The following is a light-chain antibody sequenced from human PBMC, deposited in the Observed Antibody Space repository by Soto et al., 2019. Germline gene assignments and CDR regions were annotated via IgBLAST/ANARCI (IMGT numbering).Light chain of an antibody. Sequence: EIVLTQSPCTLSLSPGERATLSCRASQSISSNYLAWYQQKPGQAPRLLIYGASFRATGIPDRFSGSGSGTDFTLTISRLEPEDFGVYYCQQYGRSPPGFTFGPGTKVDIK. J-gene: IGKJ3*01. CDR1: QSISSNY. CDR2: GAS. CDR3: QQYGRSPPGFT. V-gene: IGKV3-20*01.